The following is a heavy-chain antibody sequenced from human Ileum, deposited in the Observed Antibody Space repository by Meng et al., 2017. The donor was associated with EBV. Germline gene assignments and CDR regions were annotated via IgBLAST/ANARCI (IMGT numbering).Heavy chain of an antibody. Sequence: QLHEWCQVLLKPSESLFFTCTVSGDATISHSRWNWVRQPPGKGLEWIEDIYHSGDSKYNPYIKSRVTISIDNSNNQFSLTLSSVTAADTAVYYCARDPIPVPGRNFDYWGQGTLVTVSS. J-gene: IGHJ4*02. CDR3: ARDPIPVPGRNFDY. V-gene: IGHV4-4*02. CDR1: GDATISHSR. CDR2: IYHSGDS. D-gene: IGHD6-19*01.